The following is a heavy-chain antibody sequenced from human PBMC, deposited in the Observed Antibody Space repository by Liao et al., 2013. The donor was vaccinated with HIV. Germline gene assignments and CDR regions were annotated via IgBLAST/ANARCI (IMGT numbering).Heavy chain of an antibody. D-gene: IGHD5-24*01. Sequence: QVQLQESGPGLVKSSETLSLTCTVSGGSISGFYWSWIRQSPGRGLEWIGYIYYTGSTNYNPSFKSRITISVDTSKNQISLKLRSVTAADTATYYCARWLGNNFGVDSWGRGNPSVTVSS. V-gene: IGHV4-59*01. CDR2: IYYTGST. J-gene: IGHJ4*02. CDR3: ARWLGNNFGVDS. CDR1: GGSISGFY.